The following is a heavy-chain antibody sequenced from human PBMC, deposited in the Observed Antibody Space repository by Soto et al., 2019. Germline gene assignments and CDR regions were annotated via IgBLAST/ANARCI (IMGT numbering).Heavy chain of an antibody. CDR2: ISYDGTNK. CDR3: AKDSYYHDSSGYYIFDF. V-gene: IGHV3-30*18. J-gene: IGHJ4*02. Sequence: GGSLRLSCAASGFIFSSYGIHWVRQPPGKGLEWVAHISYDGTNKHYADSVKGRLTISRDNSKNTLYLQMNSLTPEDTALYYCAKDSYYHDSSGYYIFDFWGQGTLVTV. D-gene: IGHD3-22*01. CDR1: GFIFSSYG.